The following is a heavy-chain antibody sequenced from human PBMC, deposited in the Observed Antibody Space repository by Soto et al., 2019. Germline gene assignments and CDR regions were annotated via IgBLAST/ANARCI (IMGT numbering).Heavy chain of an antibody. CDR2: ISGSGGST. J-gene: IGHJ5*02. Sequence: GGSLRLSCAASGFTFSSYAMSWVRQAPGKGLEWVSAISGSGGSTYYADSVKGRFTISRENSKNTLYLQMNSLRAEDTAVYYCAKDTASGSSENWSDPWGQATLATVSS. CDR1: GFTFSSYA. D-gene: IGHD1-26*01. V-gene: IGHV3-23*01. CDR3: AKDTASGSSENWSDP.